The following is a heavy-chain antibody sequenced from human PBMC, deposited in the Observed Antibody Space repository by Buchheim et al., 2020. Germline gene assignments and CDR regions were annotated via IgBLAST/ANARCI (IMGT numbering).Heavy chain of an antibody. D-gene: IGHD3-22*01. CDR1: GGSISSGSYY. CDR3: ARVGYYYDSSGYSPIDY. CDR2: IYTSGST. Sequence: QVQLQESGPGLVKPSQTLSLTCTVSGGSISSGSYYWSWIRQPAGKGLEWIVRIYTSGSTNYNPSLKSRDTISVDTSKNQFSLKLSSVTAADTAVYYCARVGYYYDSSGYSPIDYWGQGTL. V-gene: IGHV4-61*02. J-gene: IGHJ4*02.